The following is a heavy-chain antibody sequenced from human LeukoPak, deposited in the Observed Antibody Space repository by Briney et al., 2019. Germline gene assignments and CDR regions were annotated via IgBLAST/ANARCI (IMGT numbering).Heavy chain of an antibody. Sequence: SESLSLTCSVSGGSISSNYWNWIRQPPGKGLEWIGYIYYSGSTNYNPSLKSRVTISLDTSKNQFSLKLGSVTAADTAVYYCATGPYYYDSSGHDYWGQGTLVTVSS. D-gene: IGHD3-22*01. V-gene: IGHV4-59*12. CDR1: GGSISSNY. CDR3: ATGPYYYDSSGHDY. CDR2: IYYSGST. J-gene: IGHJ4*02.